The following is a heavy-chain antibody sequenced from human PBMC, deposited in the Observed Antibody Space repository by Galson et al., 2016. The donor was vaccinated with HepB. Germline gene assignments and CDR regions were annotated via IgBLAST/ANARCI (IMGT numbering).Heavy chain of an antibody. CDR3: AKDPSRGGYYYDSKVDY. D-gene: IGHD3-22*01. CDR2: ISGTGSTT. Sequence: SLRLSCAASGFTLSSYAMNWVRQAPGKGLEWVSSISGTGSTTYYADSVKGRFTISRDNSKNTLYLQMNSLRAEDTAVYYCAKDPSRGGYYYDSKVDYWGQGTLVTVSS. CDR1: GFTLSSYA. J-gene: IGHJ4*02. V-gene: IGHV3-23*01.